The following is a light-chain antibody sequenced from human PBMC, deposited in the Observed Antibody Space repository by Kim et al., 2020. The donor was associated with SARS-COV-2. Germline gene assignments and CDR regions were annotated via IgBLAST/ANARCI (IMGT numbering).Light chain of an antibody. CDR2: DHN. CDR3: GSWDSSLSAAV. J-gene: IGLJ1*01. Sequence: GQEIPITGVGSSSKLENNFVSWNQQLPETAPKLLIHDHNKRPSGIPDRYSGSKSGTSATLAITGLQTGDEADYYCGSWDSSLSAAVFGTGTQLTVL. CDR1: SSKLENNF. V-gene: IGLV1-51*01.